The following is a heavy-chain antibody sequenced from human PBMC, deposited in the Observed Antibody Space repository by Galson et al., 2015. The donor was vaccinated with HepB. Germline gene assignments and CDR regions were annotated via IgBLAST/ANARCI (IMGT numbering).Heavy chain of an antibody. V-gene: IGHV3-73*01. CDR2: IRSKANSYAT. Sequence: SLRLSCAASGFIFSDSGIHWVRQASGKGLEWVGRIRSKANSYATASAASGKGRFTISRDDSENRAYLQMNSLKTEDTAVYYCTRLKEMPTVENAFDIWGQGTMVTVSS. CDR1: GFIFSDSG. J-gene: IGHJ3*02. CDR3: TRLKEMPTVENAFDI. D-gene: IGHD5-24*01.